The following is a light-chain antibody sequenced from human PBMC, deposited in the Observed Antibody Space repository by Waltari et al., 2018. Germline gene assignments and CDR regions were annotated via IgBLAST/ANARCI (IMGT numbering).Light chain of an antibody. Sequence: QSALTQPASVSGSPGQSITISCTGTSSDVGSYNLASWCQQHPGKAPRLMIYADSNRPSGSSNRFSGSKSGNTASLTISGLQAEDEAAYYCCSYAGSSTVKFGEGTYLTVL. CDR2: ADS. CDR3: CSYAGSSTVK. CDR1: SSDVGSYNL. V-gene: IGLV2-23*01. J-gene: IGLJ2*01.